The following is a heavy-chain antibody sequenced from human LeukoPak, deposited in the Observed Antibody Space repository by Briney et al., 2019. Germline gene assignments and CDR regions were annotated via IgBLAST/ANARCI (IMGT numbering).Heavy chain of an antibody. CDR2: ISSSSYYI. Sequence: PGGSLRLSCAASGFTFSSYSMNCVRQAPGKGLEWVSSISSSSYYIYYADSLNGRFTISRDNAKNSLYLQMNRLRAEDTAVYYCARLRDWNYAIDYWGQGTLVTVSS. D-gene: IGHD1-7*01. CDR3: ARLRDWNYAIDY. V-gene: IGHV3-21*01. J-gene: IGHJ4*02. CDR1: GFTFSSYS.